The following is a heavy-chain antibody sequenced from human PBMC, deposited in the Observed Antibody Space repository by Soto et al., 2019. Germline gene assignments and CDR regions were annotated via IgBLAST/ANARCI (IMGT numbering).Heavy chain of an antibody. Sequence: QVQLVESGGGVVQPGRSLRLSCAASGFTFRSYNMHWVRQAPGKGLEWVAVISYDGSNEYYADSVKGRFTISRDNSKNTLYLQMNSLRAEDTAVYYCAGTIRGYYVPYYYYGMDVWGQGTTVTVSS. J-gene: IGHJ6*02. CDR3: AGTIRGYYVPYYYYGMDV. V-gene: IGHV3-30*03. CDR2: ISYDGSNE. D-gene: IGHD3-22*01. CDR1: GFTFRSYN.